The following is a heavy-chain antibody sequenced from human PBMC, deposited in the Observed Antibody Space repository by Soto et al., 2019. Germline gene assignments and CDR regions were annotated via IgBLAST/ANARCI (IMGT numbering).Heavy chain of an antibody. D-gene: IGHD3-22*01. J-gene: IGHJ4*02. CDR3: ATRRGASGYYLH. CDR1: GGSLSSNSYY. V-gene: IGHV4-39*01. CDR2: TYYSGST. Sequence: PSETLSLPCTVSGGSLSSNSYYWGWIRQSPGKGLEWIGTTYYSGSTYYDPSLKSRVTISVDTSKNQFSLKLNSVTAADTAVYYCATRRGASGYYLHWGQGMLVTVS.